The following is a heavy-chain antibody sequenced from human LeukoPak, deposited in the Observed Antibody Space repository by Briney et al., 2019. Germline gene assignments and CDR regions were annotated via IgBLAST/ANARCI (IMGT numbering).Heavy chain of an antibody. D-gene: IGHD3/OR15-3a*01. CDR3: ARRDWVEGGDAFDI. Sequence: SSETLSLTCTVSGGSISSSSYYWGWIRQPPGKGLEWIGSIYYSGSTYYNPSLKSRVTISVDTSKNQFSLKLSSVTAADTAVYYCARRDWVEGGDAFDIWGQGTMVTVSS. V-gene: IGHV4-39*01. CDR2: IYYSGST. CDR1: GGSISSSSYY. J-gene: IGHJ3*02.